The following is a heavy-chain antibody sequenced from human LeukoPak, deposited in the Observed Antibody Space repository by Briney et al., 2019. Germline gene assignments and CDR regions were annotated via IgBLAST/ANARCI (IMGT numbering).Heavy chain of an antibody. V-gene: IGHV4-38-2*02. CDR2: IYHSGST. Sequence: PSETLSLTCTVSGYSISSGYYWGWIRQPPGKGLEWIGSIYHSGSTYYNPSLKSRVTISVDTSKNQFSLKLSSVTAADTAVYYCARDLWSSGRNFDYWGQGTLVTVSS. CDR1: GYSISSGYY. J-gene: IGHJ4*02. D-gene: IGHD6-25*01. CDR3: ARDLWSSGRNFDY.